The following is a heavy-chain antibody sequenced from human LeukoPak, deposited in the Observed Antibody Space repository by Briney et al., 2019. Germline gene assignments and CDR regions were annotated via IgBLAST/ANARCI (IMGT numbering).Heavy chain of an antibody. D-gene: IGHD3-22*01. V-gene: IGHV3-53*01. CDR2: LYSGGST. CDR1: GFTVSNNY. Sequence: GGSLRLSCAASGFTVSNNYMSWVRQAPGKGLEWVSVLYSGGSTYYADSVRGRFTISRDNSKNTLFLQMNSLRAEDTAVYYCARALGSGYPNYHYYYMDVWGKGTTVTVSS. CDR3: ARALGSGYPNYHYYYMDV. J-gene: IGHJ6*03.